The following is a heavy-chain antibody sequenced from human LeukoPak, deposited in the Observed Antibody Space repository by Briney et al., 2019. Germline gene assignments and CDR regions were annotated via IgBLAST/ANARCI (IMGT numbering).Heavy chain of an antibody. CDR1: GGSISSSNYY. Sequence: SETLSLTCIVSGGSISSSNYYWGWIRQPPEKGLEWIGTIYYTGSTYYNPSLKSRVTISVDTSKNQFSLKLSSVTAADTAVYYCARDQGGVGYWGQGTLVTVSS. D-gene: IGHD3-16*01. J-gene: IGHJ4*02. CDR3: ARDQGGVGY. CDR2: IYYTGST. V-gene: IGHV4-39*02.